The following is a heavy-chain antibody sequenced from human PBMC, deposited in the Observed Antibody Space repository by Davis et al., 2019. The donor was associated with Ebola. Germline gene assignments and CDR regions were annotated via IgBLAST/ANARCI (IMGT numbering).Heavy chain of an antibody. J-gene: IGHJ6*02. CDR1: GFTFSDYY. D-gene: IGHD6-19*01. Sequence: GESLKISCAASGFTFSDYYMSWIRQAPGKGLEWVSYISSSGSTIYYADSVKGRFTISRDNSKNTLYLQMNSLRAEDTAVYYCAKDLVGWRYYYGMDVWGQGTTVTVSS. CDR2: ISSSGSTI. CDR3: AKDLVGWRYYYGMDV. V-gene: IGHV3-11*04.